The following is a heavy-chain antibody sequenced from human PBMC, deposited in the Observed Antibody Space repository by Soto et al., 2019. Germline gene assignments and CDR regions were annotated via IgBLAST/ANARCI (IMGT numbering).Heavy chain of an antibody. J-gene: IGHJ5*02. CDR3: ARRWLDQKQNWFDP. V-gene: IGHV4-59*08. CDR2: IYYSGST. D-gene: IGHD6-19*01. CDR1: GGSISSYY. Sequence: PSETLSLTCTVSGGSISSYYWSWIRQPPGKGLEWIGYIYYSGSTNYNPSLKSRVTISVDTSKNQFSLKLSSVTAADTAVYYCARRWLDQKQNWFDPWGQGTLVTVSS.